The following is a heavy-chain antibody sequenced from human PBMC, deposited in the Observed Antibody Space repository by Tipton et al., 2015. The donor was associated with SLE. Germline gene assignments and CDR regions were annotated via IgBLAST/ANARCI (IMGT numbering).Heavy chain of an antibody. V-gene: IGHV3-7*01. J-gene: IGHJ4*02. Sequence: LSLTCAASGFTFSSYWMSWVRQAPGKGLEWVANIKQDGSEKYYVDSVKGRFTISRDNAKNSLYLQMNSLRAEDTAVYYCARVERGSGWYPLLDYWGQGTLVTVSS. CDR1: GFTFSSYW. CDR2: IKQDGSEK. CDR3: ARVERGSGWYPLLDY. D-gene: IGHD6-19*01.